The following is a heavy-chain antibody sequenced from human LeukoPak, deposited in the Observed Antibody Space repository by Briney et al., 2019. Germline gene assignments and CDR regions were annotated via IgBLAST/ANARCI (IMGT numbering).Heavy chain of an antibody. CDR3: ARAAQGDNGSGGLEAFDY. V-gene: IGHV4-59*01. CDR1: GGSISSYY. J-gene: IGHJ4*02. D-gene: IGHD3-10*01. Sequence: PSETLSLTCTVSGGSISSYYWSWIRQPPGKGLEWIGYIYYSGSTNYNPSLKSRVTISVDTSKNQFSLKLSSVTAADTAVYYCARAAQGDNGSGGLEAFDYWGQGTLVTVSS. CDR2: IYYSGST.